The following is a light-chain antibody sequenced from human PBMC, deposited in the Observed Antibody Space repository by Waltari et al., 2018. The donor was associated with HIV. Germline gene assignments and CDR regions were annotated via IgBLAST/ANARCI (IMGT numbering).Light chain of an antibody. Sequence: QSVLTQPPSASGTPGQRVTISCSGSSSNIGSNTVNWYQQLPGTAPKLLTSSYTLRPSGVPDRFSGSKSGTSSSLAISGLQSEDEADYYCAAWDDSLKGPIFGGGTKVTVL. CDR1: SSNIGSNT. V-gene: IGLV1-44*01. CDR3: AAWDDSLKGPI. J-gene: IGLJ2*01. CDR2: SYT.